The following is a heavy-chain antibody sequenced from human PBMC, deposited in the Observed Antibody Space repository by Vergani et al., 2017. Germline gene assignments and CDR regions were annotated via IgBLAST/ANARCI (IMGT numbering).Heavy chain of an antibody. V-gene: IGHV4-59*01. CDR3: GRVADFYGLGSRLLDL. J-gene: IGHJ5*02. D-gene: IGHD3-10*01. Sequence: QERLQESGPGLVKPSETLSLTCSVSGGSMSGYYWSWIRQPPGKELEWIGYMYHSGSTNYNPSLETRVTISGDTSKNQFSLKLNSVTAADTAVYYCGRVADFYGLGSRLLDLWGQGILVTVSS. CDR1: GGSMSGYY. CDR2: MYHSGST.